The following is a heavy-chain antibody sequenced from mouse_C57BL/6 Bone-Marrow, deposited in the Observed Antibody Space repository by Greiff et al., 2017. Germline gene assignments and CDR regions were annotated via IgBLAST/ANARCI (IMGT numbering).Heavy chain of an antibody. D-gene: IGHD1-1*01. J-gene: IGHJ1*03. CDR3: ARGAYGSSYGYFDV. CDR2: ISDGGSYT. CDR1: GFTFSSYA. V-gene: IGHV5-4*01. Sequence: EVQVVESGGGLVKPGGSLKLSCAASGFTFSSYAMSWVRQTPEKRLEWVATISDGGSYTYYPDNVKGRFTISRDNAKNNLYLQMSHLKSEDTAMYYCARGAYGSSYGYFDVWGTGTTVTGSS.